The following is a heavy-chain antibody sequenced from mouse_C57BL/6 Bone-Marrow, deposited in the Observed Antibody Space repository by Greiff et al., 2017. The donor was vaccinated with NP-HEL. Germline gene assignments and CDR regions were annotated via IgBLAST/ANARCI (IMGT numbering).Heavy chain of an antibody. Sequence: EVNLVESGGGLVQPGGSMKLSCVASGFTFSNYWMNWVRQSPEKGLEWVAQIRLKSDNYATHYAESVKGRFTISRDDSKSSVYLQMNNLRAEDTGIYYCTGEGGSRYWYFDVWGTGTTVTVSS. CDR3: TGEGGSRYWYFDV. D-gene: IGHD1-1*01. CDR1: GFTFSNYW. CDR2: IRLKSDNYAT. V-gene: IGHV6-3*01. J-gene: IGHJ1*03.